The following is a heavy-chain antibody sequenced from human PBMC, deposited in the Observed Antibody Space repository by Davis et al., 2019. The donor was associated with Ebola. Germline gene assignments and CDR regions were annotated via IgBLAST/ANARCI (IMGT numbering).Heavy chain of an antibody. V-gene: IGHV3-21*01. CDR3: ARVREWLVREGDY. CDR1: GFPFSSYT. D-gene: IGHD6-19*01. CDR2: ISSSSSYI. Sequence: PGESLKISCAASGFPFSSYTMNWVRQAPGKGLEWVSSISSSSSYIYYADSVKGRFTISRDNAKNSLYLQMNSLRAEDTAVYYCARVREWLVREGDYWGQGTLVTVSS. J-gene: IGHJ4*02.